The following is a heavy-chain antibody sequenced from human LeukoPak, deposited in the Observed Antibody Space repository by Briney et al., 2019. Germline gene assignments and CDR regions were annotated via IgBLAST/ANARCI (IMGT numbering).Heavy chain of an antibody. V-gene: IGHV3-33*06. J-gene: IGHJ4*02. CDR3: AKERSGFNFDY. CDR1: GFTFSSYG. CDR2: IWYDGSNK. Sequence: PGRSLRLSYAASGFTFSSYGMHWVRQAPGKGLEWVAVIWYDGSNKYYADSVKGRFTISRDNSKNTLYLQMNSLRAEDTAVYYCAKERSGFNFDYWGRGTLVTVSS. D-gene: IGHD1-1*01.